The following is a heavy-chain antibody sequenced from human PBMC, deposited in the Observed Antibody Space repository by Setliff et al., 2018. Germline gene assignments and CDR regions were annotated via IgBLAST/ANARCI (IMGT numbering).Heavy chain of an antibody. CDR2: IIHSGST. D-gene: IGHD6-19*01. Sequence: PETLSLTCPVYGGSLRGYYWSWIRQTPGKKLEWIGEIIHSGSTNYNPSLESRVTISMDTSKNQFSLKLNSVTAAGMAVYYCAREQWLDPPGYYYMDVWAKGTTVTVSS. V-gene: IGHV4-34*12. CDR1: GGSLRGYY. CDR3: AREQWLDPPGYYYMDV. J-gene: IGHJ6*03.